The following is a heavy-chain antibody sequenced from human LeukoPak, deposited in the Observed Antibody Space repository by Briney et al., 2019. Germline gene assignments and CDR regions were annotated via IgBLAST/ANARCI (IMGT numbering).Heavy chain of an antibody. CDR1: GFTFSDYY. J-gene: IGHJ4*02. D-gene: IGHD5-18*01. V-gene: IGHV3-11*01. Sequence: GGSLRLSCAASGFTFSDYYMSWIRQAPGKGLEWVSFISGSTTTIYYADSVEGRFTISRDNAKNSLFLQMNTLRAEDTAVYYCARGYTYGVDFWGQGTLVTVSS. CDR2: ISGSTTTI. CDR3: ARGYTYGVDF.